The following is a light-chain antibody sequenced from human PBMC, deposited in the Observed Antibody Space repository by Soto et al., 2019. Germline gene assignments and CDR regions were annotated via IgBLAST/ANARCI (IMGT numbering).Light chain of an antibody. J-gene: IGKJ1*01. CDR2: LGS. Sequence: DIVMTQSPLSLPVTPGEPASISCRSSQSLLQNDGYNFLAWYLQKPGQSPQLLIYLGSNRASWVPDRFSGSGSGTDFTLKISRVEAEDVGVYYCMQALQIPWTFGQGTKVEIK. CDR1: QSLLQNDGYNF. V-gene: IGKV2-28*01. CDR3: MQALQIPWT.